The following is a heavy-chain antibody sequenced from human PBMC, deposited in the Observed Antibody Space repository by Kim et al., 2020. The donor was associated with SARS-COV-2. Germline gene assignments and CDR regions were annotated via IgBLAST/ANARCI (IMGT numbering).Heavy chain of an antibody. Sequence: ASVKVSCKASGYTFTGYYMHWVRQAPGQGLEWMGWINPNSGGTNYAQKFQGWVTMTRDTSISTAYMELSRLRSDDTAVYYCARARARDGYRVGRAFDIWGQGTMVTVSS. CDR3: ARARARDGYRVGRAFDI. CDR2: INPNSGGT. D-gene: IGHD5-12*01. V-gene: IGHV1-2*04. J-gene: IGHJ3*02. CDR1: GYTFTGYY.